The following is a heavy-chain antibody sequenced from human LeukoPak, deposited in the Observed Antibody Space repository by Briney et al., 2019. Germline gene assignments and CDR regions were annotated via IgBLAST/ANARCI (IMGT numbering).Heavy chain of an antibody. CDR2: ISRSGSV. J-gene: IGHJ3*02. CDR3: ASHNYYYDSSGYYVPTAFDI. Sequence: SETLSLTCTVSGYSISSGYYWGWIRQPPGKGLDWIGSISRSGSVYYNPSLKSRVTISVDTSKNQFSLKLSSVTAADTAVYYCASHNYYYDSSGYYVPTAFDIWGQGTMVTVSS. CDR1: GYSISSGYY. V-gene: IGHV4-38-2*02. D-gene: IGHD3-22*01.